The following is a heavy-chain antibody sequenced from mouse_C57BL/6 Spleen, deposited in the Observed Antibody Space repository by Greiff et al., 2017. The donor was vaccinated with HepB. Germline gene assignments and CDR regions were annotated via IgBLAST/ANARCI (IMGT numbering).Heavy chain of an antibody. Sequence: QVQLQQSGAELVMPGASVKLSCKASGYTFTSYWMHWVKQRPGQGLEWIGEIDPSDSYTNYNQKFKGKSTLTVDKSSSTAYMQLSSLTSEDSAVYYCARGLLYYDGSSYGYWYFDVWGTGTTVTVSS. CDR2: IDPSDSYT. CDR3: ARGLLYYDGSSYGYWYFDV. J-gene: IGHJ1*03. V-gene: IGHV1-69*01. CDR1: GYTFTSYW. D-gene: IGHD1-1*01.